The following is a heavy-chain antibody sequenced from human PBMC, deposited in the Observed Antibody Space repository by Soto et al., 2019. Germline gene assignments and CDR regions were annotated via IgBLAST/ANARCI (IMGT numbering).Heavy chain of an antibody. CDR3: ARMGFLEWLFDSFDI. D-gene: IGHD3-3*01. CDR1: GFTFGDYG. J-gene: IGHJ3*02. Sequence: GGSLRLSCAASGFTFGDYGMSWVRQAPGKGLEWVSGINWNGGSTGYADSVKGRFTISRYNAKNSLYLQMNSLRAEDTALYYCARMGFLEWLFDSFDIWGQGTMVTVSS. V-gene: IGHV3-20*04. CDR2: INWNGGST.